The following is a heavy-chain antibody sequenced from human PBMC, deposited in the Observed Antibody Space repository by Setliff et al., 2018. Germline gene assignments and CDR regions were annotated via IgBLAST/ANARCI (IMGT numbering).Heavy chain of an antibody. D-gene: IGHD3-3*01. V-gene: IGHV4-61*09. J-gene: IGHJ5*02. Sequence: SETLSLTCTVSGDSISSGSYYWTWIRQPAGKGLEWIGHFHTGGSTNYNRSLRSRVSISVDTSTNQFSLKLSSVTAADTATYYCARAGPTVTFFRVLVISWWDPWGQGSLVTVSS. CDR2: FHTGGST. CDR3: ARAGPTVTFFRVLVISWWDP. CDR1: GDSISSGSYY.